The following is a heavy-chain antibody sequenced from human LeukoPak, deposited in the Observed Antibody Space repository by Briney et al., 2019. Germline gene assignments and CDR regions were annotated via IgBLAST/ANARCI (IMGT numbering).Heavy chain of an antibody. V-gene: IGHV1-8*01. CDR1: GYTFTSYD. D-gene: IGHD6-13*01. Sequence: ASVKVSCKASGYTFTSYDINWVRHATGQGLEWMGWMNPNSGNTDYAQKFQGRVTMTRNTYISTAYMELRSLRSEDTAVYYCARFSSSWYNYWFDPWGQGTLVTVSS. CDR3: ARFSSSWYNYWFDP. CDR2: MNPNSGNT. J-gene: IGHJ5*02.